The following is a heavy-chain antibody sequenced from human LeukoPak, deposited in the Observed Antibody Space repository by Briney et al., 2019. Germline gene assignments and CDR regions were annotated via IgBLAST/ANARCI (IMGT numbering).Heavy chain of an antibody. V-gene: IGHV3-30-3*01. CDR1: GFTFSSYA. CDR3: ARAPGWNSGSSGYSDY. J-gene: IGHJ4*02. CDR2: ISYDGSNK. Sequence: GGSLRLSCAASGFTFSSYAMHWVRQAPGKGLEWVAVISYDGSNKYYADSVKGRFTISRDNSKNTLYLQMNSLRAEDTAVYYCARAPGWNSGSSGYSDYWGQGTLVTVSS. D-gene: IGHD3-22*01.